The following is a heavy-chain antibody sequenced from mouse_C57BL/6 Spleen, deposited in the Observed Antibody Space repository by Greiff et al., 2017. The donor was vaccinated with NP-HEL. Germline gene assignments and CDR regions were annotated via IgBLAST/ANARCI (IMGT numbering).Heavy chain of an antibody. CDR3: TRGGYYGSSPYWYFDV. D-gene: IGHD1-1*01. J-gene: IGHJ1*03. Sequence: EVHLVESGEGLVKPGGSLKLSCAASGFTFSSYAMSWVRQTPEKRLEWVAYISSGGDYIYYADTVKGRFTISRDNARNTLYLQMSSLKSEDTAMYYCTRGGYYGSSPYWYFDVWGTGTTVTVSS. CDR1: GFTFSSYA. V-gene: IGHV5-9-1*02. CDR2: ISSGGDYI.